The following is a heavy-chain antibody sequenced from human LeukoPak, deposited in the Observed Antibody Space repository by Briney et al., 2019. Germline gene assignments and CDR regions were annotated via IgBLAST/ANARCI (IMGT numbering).Heavy chain of an antibody. J-gene: IGHJ4*02. CDR2: INPNSGGT. D-gene: IGHD1-26*01. CDR3: ARGVGVRRSEKYDN. V-gene: IGHV1-2*02. CDR1: GYTFTGYY. Sequence: ASVKVSCKASGYTFTGYYMHWVRQAPGQGLEWMGWINPNSGGTNYAQKFQGRVTMTRDTSISTAYLQWSSLKASDTAIYYCARGVGVRRSEKYDNWGQGTLVTVSS.